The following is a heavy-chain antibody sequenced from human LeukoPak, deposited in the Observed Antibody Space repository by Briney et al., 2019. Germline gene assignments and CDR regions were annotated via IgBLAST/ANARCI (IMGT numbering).Heavy chain of an antibody. CDR3: AMSVEMPPIPSFDY. CDR1: GYIFTPHH. Sequence: GASVKVSCKTSGYIFTPHHIHWMCQAPGQGLELLGWVSRANDPEYSQKFQGRVVITRDASATTSYLELNSLRSEDTAIYYCAMSVEMPPIPSFDYWGQGTLVTASS. V-gene: IGHV1-3*01. J-gene: IGHJ4*02. CDR2: VSRANDP. D-gene: IGHD5-24*01.